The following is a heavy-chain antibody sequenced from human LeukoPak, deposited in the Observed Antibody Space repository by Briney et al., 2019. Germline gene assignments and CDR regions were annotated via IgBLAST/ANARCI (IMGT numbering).Heavy chain of an antibody. CDR1: GFTFSHYW. Sequence: GGSLRLSCAASGFTFSHYWMSWVRQAPGKGLEWVANINQDGSEKYYADSVRGRFTISRDNAQNSLYLQMSSLRVEDTAVYYCTRDPRHFDSCGQGTLVTVSS. D-gene: IGHD6-6*01. CDR3: TRDPRHFDS. J-gene: IGHJ5*01. CDR2: INQDGSEK. V-gene: IGHV3-7*01.